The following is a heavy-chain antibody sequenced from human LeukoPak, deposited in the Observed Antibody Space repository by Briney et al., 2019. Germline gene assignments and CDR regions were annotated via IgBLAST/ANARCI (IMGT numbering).Heavy chain of an antibody. J-gene: IGHJ4*02. Sequence: SETLSLTCTVSGGSISSYYWSWIRQPPGKGLKWIGYIYYSGSTNYNPSLKSRVTISVDTSKNQFSLKLSSVTAADTAVYYCARASDPSGSYSPFWGFDYWGQGTLVTVSS. CDR1: GGSISSYY. CDR3: ARASDPSGSYSPFWGFDY. CDR2: IYYSGST. D-gene: IGHD1-26*01. V-gene: IGHV4-59*01.